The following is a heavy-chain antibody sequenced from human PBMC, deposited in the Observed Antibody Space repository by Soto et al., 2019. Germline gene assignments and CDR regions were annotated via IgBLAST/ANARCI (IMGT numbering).Heavy chain of an antibody. J-gene: IGHJ6*02. CDR3: ARGGYCSSSSCRTHDMDV. CDR2: IHPSDSDT. V-gene: IGHV5-51*01. Sequence: GESLKISCKGSGYNFTSYWIGWVRQMPGKGLEWMGIIHPSDSDTRYSPSFQGQVTISADKSISTAYLQWSSLKASDTAMYYCARGGYCSSSSCRTHDMDVWGQGTTVTVSS. D-gene: IGHD2-2*01. CDR1: GYNFTSYW.